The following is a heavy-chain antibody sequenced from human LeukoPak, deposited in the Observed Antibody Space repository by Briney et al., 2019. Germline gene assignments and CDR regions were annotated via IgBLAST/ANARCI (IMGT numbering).Heavy chain of an antibody. J-gene: IGHJ6*02. V-gene: IGHV4-61*08. D-gene: IGHD2-2*02. CDR2: IYYSGST. CDR3: ARVGGIVVPAAIPGGYYGMDV. CDR1: GGSISSGGYY. Sequence: SETLSLTCAVSGGSISSGGYYWSWIRQPPGKGLEWIGYIYYSGSTNYNPSLKSRVTISVDTSKNQFSLKLSSVTAADTAVYYCARVGGIVVPAAIPGGYYGMDVWGQGTTVTVSS.